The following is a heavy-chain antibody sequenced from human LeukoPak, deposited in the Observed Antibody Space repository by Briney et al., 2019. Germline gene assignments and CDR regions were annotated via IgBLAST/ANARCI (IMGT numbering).Heavy chain of an antibody. V-gene: IGHV1-69*13. J-gene: IGHJ4*02. CDR2: IIPIFGTA. Sequence: SVKVSCKASGGTFSSYAISWVRQAPGQGLAWMGGIIPIFGTANYAQKFQGRVTITADESTSTAYMELSSLRSEDTAVYYCASNHDRYGDYAFDYWGQGTLVTVSS. CDR1: GGTFSSYA. CDR3: ASNHDRYGDYAFDY. D-gene: IGHD4-17*01.